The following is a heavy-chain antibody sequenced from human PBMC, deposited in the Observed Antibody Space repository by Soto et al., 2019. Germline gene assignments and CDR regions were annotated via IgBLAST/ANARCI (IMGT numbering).Heavy chain of an antibody. D-gene: IGHD1-1*01. V-gene: IGHV1-18*01. CDR3: ARGRYGDY. CDR1: GYAFTTYG. CDR2: ISAHNGNT. J-gene: IGHJ4*02. Sequence: QVHLVQSGAEVKKPGASVKVSCQGSGYAFTTYGITWVRQAPGQGLEWMGWISAHNGNTNYAQKLQGRVTVTRDTSTGTAYMELRSLRYDDTAVYDCARGRYGDYWGQGALVTVSS.